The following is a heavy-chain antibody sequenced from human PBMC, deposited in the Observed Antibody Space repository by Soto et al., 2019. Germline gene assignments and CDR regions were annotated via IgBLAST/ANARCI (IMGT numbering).Heavy chain of an antibody. CDR2: INGGNGNT. CDR3: ARARGRAFDM. Sequence: QVQLVQSGAEVKKPGASVKVSCKASGYTFSSYDIHWVRQAPGQRPEWMGWINGGNGNTKYSQKFQGRVTIIRDTSATTVYMELTSLRPEDTAVYYCARARGRAFDMWGRGTMVTVSS. V-gene: IGHV1-3*01. CDR1: GYTFSSYD. J-gene: IGHJ3*02. D-gene: IGHD6-6*01.